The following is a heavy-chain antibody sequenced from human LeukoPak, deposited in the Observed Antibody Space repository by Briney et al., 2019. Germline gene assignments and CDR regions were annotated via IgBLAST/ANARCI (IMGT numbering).Heavy chain of an antibody. CDR3: AKKAGGPSDY. V-gene: IGHV3-23*01. Sequence: GGSLRLSCAASGFIFSSYAMSWARQAPGKGLEWVSTIGIGGGNTYYAGSVKGRFTISRDNSKNTLYLQMNRLRAEDTALYYCAKKAGGPSDYWGQGTLVTVSS. D-gene: IGHD2-15*01. CDR1: GFIFSSYA. CDR2: IGIGGGNT. J-gene: IGHJ4*02.